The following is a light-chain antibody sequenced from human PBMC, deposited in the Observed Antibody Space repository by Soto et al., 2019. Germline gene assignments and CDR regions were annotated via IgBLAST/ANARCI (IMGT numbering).Light chain of an antibody. Sequence: SQLTQSPCSLAASGGDRVTITCRGSQGINRFLAWYQTKPGKAPKLLIYAASTLQSGVPSRFSASGSGTDFTLTISSLKPEDFATYYCQQLERYPSTFGGGTKVDIK. V-gene: IGKV1-9*01. CDR1: QGINRF. J-gene: IGKJ4*01. CDR3: QQLERYPST. CDR2: AAS.